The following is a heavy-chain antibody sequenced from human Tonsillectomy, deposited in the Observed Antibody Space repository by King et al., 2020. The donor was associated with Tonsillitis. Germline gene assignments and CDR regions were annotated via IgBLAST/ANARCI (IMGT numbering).Heavy chain of an antibody. J-gene: IGHJ1*01. Sequence: VQLVESGGGLVQPGGSLRLSCEASGFTFSNYAMTWVRQAPGKGLEWVSGISASGGSTYYADSVKGRFTISRDNSKNTLYLQMNSLRVEDAAVYYCAKDYSSGCYYRADWFQHWGQGTLVTVSS. V-gene: IGHV3-23*04. D-gene: IGHD3-22*01. CDR1: GFTFSNYA. CDR2: ISASGGST. CDR3: AKDYSSGCYYRADWFQH.